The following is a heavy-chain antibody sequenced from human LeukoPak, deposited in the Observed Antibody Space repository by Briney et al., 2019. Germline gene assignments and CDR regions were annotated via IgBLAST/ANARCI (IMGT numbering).Heavy chain of an antibody. CDR2: IYYSGST. J-gene: IGHJ5*02. CDR3: AVLVLRFLEWLSKTPTWFDP. V-gene: IGHV4-39*07. D-gene: IGHD3-3*01. Sequence: SETLSLTCTVSGGSISSSSYYWGWIRQPPGKGLWWIGSIYYSGSTYYNPSLKSRVTISVDTSKNQFSLKLSSVTAADTAVYYCAVLVLRFLEWLSKTPTWFDPWGQGTLVTVSS. CDR1: GGSISSSSYY.